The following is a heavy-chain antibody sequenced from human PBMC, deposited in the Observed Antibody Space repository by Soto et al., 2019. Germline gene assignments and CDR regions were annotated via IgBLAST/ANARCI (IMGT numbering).Heavy chain of an antibody. CDR1: GYTFTSYD. Sequence: ASVKVSCKASGYTFTSYDINWVRQATGQGLERMGWMNPNSGNTGYAQKFQGRVTMTRNTSISTAYMELSSLRSEDTAVYYCARGPIYDYIWGSYRYGEGYYFDYWGQGTLVTVSS. CDR2: MNPNSGNT. D-gene: IGHD3-16*02. CDR3: ARGPIYDYIWGSYRYGEGYYFDY. J-gene: IGHJ4*02. V-gene: IGHV1-8*01.